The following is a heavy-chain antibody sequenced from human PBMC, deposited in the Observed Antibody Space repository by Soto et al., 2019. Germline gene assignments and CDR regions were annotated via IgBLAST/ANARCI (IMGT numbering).Heavy chain of an antibody. CDR1: GASITSYY. D-gene: IGHD6-6*01. CDR2: VYNSGAV. Sequence: SETLSLTCTVSGASITSYYWSWIRQPAGKGLEWIGRVYNSGAVTYNPSLKSRVSMSADTSKNKLSLTLRSVTAADTAVYYCASDSSRQPLFSFDPWGQATLVTVS. J-gene: IGHJ5*02. V-gene: IGHV4-4*07. CDR3: ASDSSRQPLFSFDP.